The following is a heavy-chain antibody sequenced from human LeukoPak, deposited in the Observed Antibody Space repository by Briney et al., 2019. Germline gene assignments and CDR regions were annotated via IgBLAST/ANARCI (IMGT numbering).Heavy chain of an antibody. Sequence: GGSLRLSCAASGFTFSSYWMHWVRQAPGKGLVWVSGINSDGSRTTYADAVKGRFTVSRANAKNTLYMQMNSLRAEDTDVYYCTTTRLADAFYFDYWGEGTLVTVSS. V-gene: IGHV3-74*01. D-gene: IGHD6-13*01. CDR2: INSDGSRT. CDR1: GFTFSSYW. CDR3: TTTRLADAFYFDY. J-gene: IGHJ4*02.